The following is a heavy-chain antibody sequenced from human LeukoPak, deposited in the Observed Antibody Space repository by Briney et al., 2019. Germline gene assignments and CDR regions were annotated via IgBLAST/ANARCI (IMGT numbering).Heavy chain of an antibody. CDR1: GFTFSSYA. J-gene: IGHJ6*03. Sequence: PGGSLRLSCAASGFTFSSYAMSWVRQAPGKGLEWVSAISGSGGSTYYADSVKGRFTISRDNSKNTLYLQMNSLRAEDTAVYYCAKVATLLRFLGSYYMDVWGKGTTVTVSS. V-gene: IGHV3-23*01. D-gene: IGHD3-3*01. CDR2: ISGSGGST. CDR3: AKVATLLRFLGSYYMDV.